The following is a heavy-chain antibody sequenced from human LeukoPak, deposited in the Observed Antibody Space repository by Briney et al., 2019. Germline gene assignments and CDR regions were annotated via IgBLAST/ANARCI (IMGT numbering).Heavy chain of an antibody. CDR3: ARQAGRGYYDYVWGSYRHYFDY. J-gene: IGHJ4*02. V-gene: IGHV4-59*01. D-gene: IGHD3-16*02. CDR1: GGSISSYY. Sequence: SETLSLTCTVSGGSISSYYWSWIRQPPGKGLEWIGYIYYSGSTNYNPSLKSRVTISVDTSKNQFSLKLSSVTAADTAVYYCARQAGRGYYDYVWGSYRHYFDYWGQGTLVTVSS. CDR2: IYYSGST.